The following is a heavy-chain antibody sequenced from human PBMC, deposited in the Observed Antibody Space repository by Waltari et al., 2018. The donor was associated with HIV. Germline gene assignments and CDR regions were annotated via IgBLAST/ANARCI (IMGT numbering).Heavy chain of an antibody. V-gene: IGHV1-2*02. CDR1: GYRFIGFY. CDR2: SNPNTGAT. CDR3: ARDPATVSSGMDV. D-gene: IGHD3-3*01. Sequence: QVQLVQSETQVKKPGASLTVSCKASGYRFIGFYIHWVRQDPGQGLEWVGYSNPNTGATDYAQKFQGRVTVTGDPSISTAYMEITTLRSDDTAIYYCARDPATVSSGMDVWGQGTTVIVSS. J-gene: IGHJ6*02.